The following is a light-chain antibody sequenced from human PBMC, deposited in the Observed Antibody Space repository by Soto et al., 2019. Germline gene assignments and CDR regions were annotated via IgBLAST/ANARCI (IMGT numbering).Light chain of an antibody. Sequence: SALSQPASVSGSPGQPITISCPGTSSDVGGYNYVSWYQQHPGKAPKLMIYDVSNRPSGVSNRFSGSKSGNTASLTISGLQAEDEADYYCSSYTSSSTLVFGTGTKVTV. CDR3: SSYTSSSTLV. V-gene: IGLV2-14*01. CDR2: DVS. J-gene: IGLJ1*01. CDR1: SSDVGGYNY.